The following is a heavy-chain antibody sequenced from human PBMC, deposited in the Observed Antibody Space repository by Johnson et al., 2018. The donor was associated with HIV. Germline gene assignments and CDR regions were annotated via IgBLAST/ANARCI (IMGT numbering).Heavy chain of an antibody. J-gene: IGHJ3*02. Sequence: QVQLVESGGALVQPGGSLRLSCAGSGFTFSSYAMHWVRQAPGKGLEWVAVISYDGSNKYYADSVKGRFTISRDNSKNTLYLQMNSLRAEDTAVYYCAKTAAADAFDIWGQGTMVTVSS. D-gene: IGHD2-2*01. CDR2: ISYDGSNK. V-gene: IGHV3-30-3*02. CDR1: GFTFSSYA. CDR3: AKTAAADAFDI.